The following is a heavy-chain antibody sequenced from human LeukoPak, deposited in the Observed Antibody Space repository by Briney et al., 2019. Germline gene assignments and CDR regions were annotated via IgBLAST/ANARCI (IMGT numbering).Heavy chain of an antibody. Sequence: GGSLRPSCAASGFTFSSYWMHWVRQAPGKGLVWVSRINSDGSSTSYADSVKGRFTISRDNAKNTLYLQMNSLRAEDTAVYYCARVSYGDYYDYWGQGTLVTVSS. CDR2: INSDGSST. V-gene: IGHV3-74*01. CDR1: GFTFSSYW. CDR3: ARVSYGDYYDY. J-gene: IGHJ4*02. D-gene: IGHD4-17*01.